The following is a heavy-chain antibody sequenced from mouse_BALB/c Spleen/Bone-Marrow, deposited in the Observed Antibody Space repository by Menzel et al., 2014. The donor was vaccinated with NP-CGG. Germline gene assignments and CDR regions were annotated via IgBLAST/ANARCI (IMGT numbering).Heavy chain of an antibody. CDR3: ARSLYGYDWYFDV. D-gene: IGHD2-2*01. V-gene: IGHV1-14*01. CDR1: GYTFTSYV. CDR2: INPYNDGT. J-gene: IGHJ1*01. Sequence: VQLKESGPELVKPGASVKMSCKASGYTFTSYVMHWVKRKPGQGLEWIGYINPYNDGTKYNEKFKGKATPTSDKSSSTAYMELSSLTSEDSAVYYCARSLYGYDWYFDVWGAGTTVTVSS.